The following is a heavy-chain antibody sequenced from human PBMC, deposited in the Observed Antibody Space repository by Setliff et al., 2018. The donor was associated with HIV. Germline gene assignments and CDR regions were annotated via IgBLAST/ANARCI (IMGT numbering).Heavy chain of an antibody. Sequence: PGGSLRLSCATSGLTFSNCGMHWVRQAPGKGLEWVASIRSDGSNKYYADSVTGRFTISRDNSKNTLYLQMDGLRAEDTAVYYCATNVLVAGSSLDTWGQGSLVTVSS. CDR1: GLTFSNCG. J-gene: IGHJ5*02. CDR3: ATNVLVAGSSLDT. CDR2: IRSDGSNK. V-gene: IGHV3-30*02. D-gene: IGHD5-12*01.